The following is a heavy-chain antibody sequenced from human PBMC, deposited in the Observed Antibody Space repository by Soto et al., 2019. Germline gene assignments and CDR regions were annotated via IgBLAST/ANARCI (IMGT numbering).Heavy chain of an antibody. CDR3: AREVVVSGTPFDV. D-gene: IGHD6-19*01. CDR1: GGTFSSSS. V-gene: IGHV1-69*08. CDR2: IIPILGAA. J-gene: IGHJ4*02. Sequence: QVQLVQSGAEMKKPGSSVKVSCKASGGTFSSSSISWVRQAPGQGLEWVGRIIPILGAANYAQKFQGRVTVTADKSRGPAHLELSSLTSEDTAVYYCAREVVVSGTPFDVWGQGTLVTVSS.